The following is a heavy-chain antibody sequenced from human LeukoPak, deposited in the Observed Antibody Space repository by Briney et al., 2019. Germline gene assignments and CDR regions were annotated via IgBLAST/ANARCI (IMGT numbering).Heavy chain of an antibody. J-gene: IGHJ6*03. Sequence: GGSPRLSCAASGFTFSSYGMSWVRQAPGKGLEWVSAINTSGGSTYYADSVKGRFTISGDNSKNTLYLQMNSLRAEDTAIYYCAKNGDRGAYCSGGSCYPYFYYYMDVWGKGTTVTVSS. CDR3: AKNGDRGAYCSGGSCYPYFYYYMDV. D-gene: IGHD2-15*01. CDR1: GFTFSSYG. CDR2: INTSGGST. V-gene: IGHV3-23*01.